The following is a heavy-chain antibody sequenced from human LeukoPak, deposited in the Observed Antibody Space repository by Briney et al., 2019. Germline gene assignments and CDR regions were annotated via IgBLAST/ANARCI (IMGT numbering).Heavy chain of an antibody. CDR3: AGDDSEAGIDY. Sequence: ASVKVSCKASGGTFSSYAISWVRQAPGQGLEWMGGIIPIFGTANYAQKFQGRVTITADESTSTAYMELSSLRSEDTAVYYCAGDDSEAGIDYWGQGTLVTVSS. D-gene: IGHD6-13*01. CDR2: IIPIFGTA. V-gene: IGHV1-69*13. J-gene: IGHJ4*02. CDR1: GGTFSSYA.